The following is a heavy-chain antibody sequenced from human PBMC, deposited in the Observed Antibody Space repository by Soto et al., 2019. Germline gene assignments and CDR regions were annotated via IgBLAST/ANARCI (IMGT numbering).Heavy chain of an antibody. Sequence: SVKVSCKASGGTFSSYAISWVRQAPGQGLEWMGGIIPIFGTANYAQKFQGRATITADESTSTAYMELSSLRSEDTAVYYCARDRLAGIAVAGTWDWFDPWGQGTLVTVSS. CDR2: IIPIFGTA. D-gene: IGHD6-19*01. CDR1: GGTFSSYA. CDR3: ARDRLAGIAVAGTWDWFDP. J-gene: IGHJ5*02. V-gene: IGHV1-69*13.